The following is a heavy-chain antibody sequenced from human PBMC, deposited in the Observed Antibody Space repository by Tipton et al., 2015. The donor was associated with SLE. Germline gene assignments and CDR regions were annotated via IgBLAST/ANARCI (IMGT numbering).Heavy chain of an antibody. V-gene: IGHV4-34*01. CDR2: INHSGST. CDR3: ARGAAAWAFDI. J-gene: IGHJ3*02. CDR1: GGSFSGYY. D-gene: IGHD6-13*01. Sequence: TLSLTCAVYGGSFSGYYWSWIRQHPGKGLEWIGEINHSGSTNYNPSLKSRVTISVDTSKNQFSLKLSSVTAADTAVYYCARGAAAWAFDIWGQGTVATVSS.